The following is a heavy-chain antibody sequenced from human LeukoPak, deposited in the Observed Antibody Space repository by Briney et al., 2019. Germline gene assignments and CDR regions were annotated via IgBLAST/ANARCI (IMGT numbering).Heavy chain of an antibody. J-gene: IGHJ4*02. CDR3: AGGGSGWYSEY. CDR2: ISYDGSNK. V-gene: IGHV3-30*03. D-gene: IGHD6-19*01. CDR1: GFTFSSYG. Sequence: GGSLRLSCAASGFTFSSYGMHWVRQAPGKGLEWVAVISYDGSNKYYADSVKGRFTISRDNAKNTLYLQMNSLRAEDTAVYYCAGGGSGWYSEYWGQGTLVTVSS.